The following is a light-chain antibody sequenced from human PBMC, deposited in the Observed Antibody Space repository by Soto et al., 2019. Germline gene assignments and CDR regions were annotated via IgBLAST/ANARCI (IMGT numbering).Light chain of an antibody. CDR3: QQRNYWPCRVT. CDR2: DAS. V-gene: IGKV3-11*01. CDR1: QSVSSY. J-gene: IGKJ5*01. Sequence: EIVLPQSPATLSLSPGERATLSCRASQSVSSYLAWYQQKPGQAPRLLIYDASNRATGIPARFSGSGSGTAFTLTISSLEPDDFAVYYGQQRNYWPCRVTFGHGTRLESK.